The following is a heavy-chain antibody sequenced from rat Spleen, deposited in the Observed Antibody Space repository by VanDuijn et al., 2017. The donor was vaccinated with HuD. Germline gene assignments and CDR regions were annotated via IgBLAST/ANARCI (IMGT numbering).Heavy chain of an antibody. D-gene: IGHD1-11*01. J-gene: IGHJ4*01. V-gene: IGHV5-46*01. Sequence: EVKLVESGGGLVQPGRSLKLSCAASGFTFSSFPMAWVRQTPTKGLEWVATISTSGGSTYYRDSVKGRFTISRDNAKNTLYLQMDSLRSEDTATYYCARHYGGYSEYVMDAWGQGASVTVSS. CDR3: ARHYGGYSEYVMDA. CDR2: ISTSGGST. CDR1: GFTFSSFP.